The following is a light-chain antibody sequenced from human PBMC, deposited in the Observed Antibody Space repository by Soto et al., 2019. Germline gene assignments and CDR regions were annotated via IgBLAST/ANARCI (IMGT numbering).Light chain of an antibody. CDR3: SSYTTSSTLV. CDR2: DTT. V-gene: IGLV7-46*01. J-gene: IGLJ1*01. CDR1: TGAVTNGHY. Sequence: QAVVTQEPSLTVSPGGTVTLTCGSSTGAVTNGHYPYWFQQKPGQAPRTLIYDTTNRHSWTPARFSGSLLGGKAALTLSGAQSEDEADYYCSSYTTSSTLVFGTGTKVTVL.